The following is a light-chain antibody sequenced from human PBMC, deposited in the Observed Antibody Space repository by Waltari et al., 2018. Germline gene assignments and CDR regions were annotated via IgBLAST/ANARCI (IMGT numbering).Light chain of an antibody. CDR1: SNDVGSYNL. CDR3: CSYAGVTTFYV. J-gene: IGLJ1*01. V-gene: IGLV2-23*02. Sequence: QSALTQPASVSGSPGQSITISCTGTSNDVGSYNLVPWYQQRPGEAPNSIIYEVNRRPSGLSSCFSCSKSGNTASLTISGLQAEDEADYFCCSYAGVTTFYVFGTGTRVTVL. CDR2: EVN.